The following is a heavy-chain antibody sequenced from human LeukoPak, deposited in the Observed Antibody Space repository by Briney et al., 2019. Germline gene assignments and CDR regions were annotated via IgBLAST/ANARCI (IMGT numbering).Heavy chain of an antibody. CDR2: MNPNSGNT. D-gene: IGHD1-1*01. Sequence: ASVKVSCEASGYTFTSYDINWVRQATGQGLEWMGWMNPNSGNTGYAQKFQGRVTITRDTSISTPYMELSSLRSEDTAMYYCARNPPETGTFDYWGQGTLVTVSS. J-gene: IGHJ4*02. CDR3: ARNPPETGTFDY. CDR1: GYTFTSYD. V-gene: IGHV1-8*03.